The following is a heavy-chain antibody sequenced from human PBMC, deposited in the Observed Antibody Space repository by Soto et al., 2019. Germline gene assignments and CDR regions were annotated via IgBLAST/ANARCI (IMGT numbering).Heavy chain of an antibody. Sequence: GGSLRLSCAASGFTFSNCGMNWVRQTPGKGLEWVSYISDSGATKHYADSVKGRFTISRDNGKDSLYLLMNSLGDEDTAVYFCARCSRNSCYSYGVDVWGQGATVTVSS. CDR1: GFTFSNCG. CDR2: ISDSGATK. J-gene: IGHJ6*02. V-gene: IGHV3-48*02. D-gene: IGHD2-15*01. CDR3: ARCSRNSCYSYGVDV.